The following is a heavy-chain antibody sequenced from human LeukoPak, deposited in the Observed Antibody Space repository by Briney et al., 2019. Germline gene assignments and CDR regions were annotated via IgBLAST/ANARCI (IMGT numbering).Heavy chain of an antibody. CDR1: GSTLRDLS. CDR3: VTDRARLFWYFDL. D-gene: IGHD2-21*02. V-gene: IGHV1-24*01. CDR2: SDPEDGER. J-gene: IGHJ2*01. Sequence: ASVKVSCKVFGSTLRDLSLHWVRQAPGKGLEYVGGSDPEDGERFHAQRFQGRVTMTEDTSMDTAYMELSSLRSEDTAVYYCVTDRARLFWYFDLWGRGTLVTVSS.